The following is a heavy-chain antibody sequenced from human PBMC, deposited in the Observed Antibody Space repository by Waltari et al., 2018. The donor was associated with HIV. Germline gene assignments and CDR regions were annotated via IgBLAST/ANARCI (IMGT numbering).Heavy chain of an antibody. CDR1: GGSIITSDYF. V-gene: IGHV4-39*01. Sequence: QLQLQESGPGLVKPSETLSLTCAVSGGSIITSDYFWAWVRQPPGKDLEWIGTIYYTGTTNYTPSLKWRVTISVDTSNNQFSLRLNSVTAADTAVYYCARQRYSSRSYRGYFDPWGQGTLVSVSS. J-gene: IGHJ5*02. D-gene: IGHD3-16*02. CDR3: ARQRYSSRSYRGYFDP. CDR2: IYYTGTT.